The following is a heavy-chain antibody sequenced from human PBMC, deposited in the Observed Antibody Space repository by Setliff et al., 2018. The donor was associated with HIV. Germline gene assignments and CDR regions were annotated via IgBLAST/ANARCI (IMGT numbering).Heavy chain of an antibody. D-gene: IGHD3-16*01. V-gene: IGHV4-30-4*01. CDR1: GASVNSDDYY. CDR3: ARTGFKPRTGDWGVDGAFDI. Sequence: SETLSLTCTVSGASVNSDDYYWSWIRQTPGKGLEWIGYIYHSGSTYYNPSLKSRVTISVDRSKNQFSLKLSSVTAADTAVYYCARTGFKPRTGDWGVDGAFDIWGQGTMVTVSS. CDR2: IYHSGST. J-gene: IGHJ3*02.